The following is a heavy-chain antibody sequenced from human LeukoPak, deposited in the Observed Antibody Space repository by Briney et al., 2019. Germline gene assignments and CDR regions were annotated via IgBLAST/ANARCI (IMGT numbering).Heavy chain of an antibody. J-gene: IGHJ3*02. CDR1: GFTFSSNG. D-gene: IGHD3-22*01. Sequence: GGSLRLSCAASGFTFSSNGMHWVRQAPGKGLEWVAFIRYDGSNKYYADSVKGRFTISRDNSKNTLYLQMNSLRAEDTAVYYCAKDRLGYYYTDAFDIWGQGTMVTVSS. CDR3: AKDRLGYYYTDAFDI. CDR2: IRYDGSNK. V-gene: IGHV3-30*02.